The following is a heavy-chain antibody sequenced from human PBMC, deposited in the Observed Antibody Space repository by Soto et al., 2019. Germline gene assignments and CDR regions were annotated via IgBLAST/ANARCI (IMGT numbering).Heavy chain of an antibody. CDR1: GFTFSSYG. Sequence: QVQLVESGGGVVQPGRSLRLSCAASGFTFSSYGMHWVRQAPGKGLEWVAVIWYDGSNKYYADSVKGRFTISRDNSKNTLYLQMNSLRAEDTAVYYCARDGVSSGSLLHENDAFDIWGHGTMVTVSS. J-gene: IGHJ3*02. V-gene: IGHV3-33*01. CDR3: ARDGVSSGSLLHENDAFDI. CDR2: IWYDGSNK. D-gene: IGHD3-10*01.